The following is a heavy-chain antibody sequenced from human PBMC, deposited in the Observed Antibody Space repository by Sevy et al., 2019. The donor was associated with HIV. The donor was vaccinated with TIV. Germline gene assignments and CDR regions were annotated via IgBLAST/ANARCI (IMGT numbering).Heavy chain of an antibody. J-gene: IGHJ4*02. Sequence: GGSLRLSCVGSGFTFSTHIMNWVRQAPGKGLEWVSCITSSGAYTYYADSVRGRFTVSRDNSQDSLYLQMNSLRAEDTASYYCARDFEYWGQGALVTVSS. CDR1: GFTFSTHI. CDR2: ITSSGAYT. CDR3: ARDFEY. V-gene: IGHV3-21*01.